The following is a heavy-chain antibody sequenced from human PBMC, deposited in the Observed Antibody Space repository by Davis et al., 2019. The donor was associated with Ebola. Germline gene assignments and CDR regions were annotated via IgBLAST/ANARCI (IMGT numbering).Heavy chain of an antibody. V-gene: IGHV1-2*02. J-gene: IGHJ6*03. CDR2: INPNSGGT. CDR3: ARISRVPAAKYYYYYYYMDV. CDR1: GYTFTSYG. D-gene: IGHD2-2*01. Sequence: ASVKVSCKASGYTFTSYGISWVRQAPGQGLEWMGWINPNSGGTNYAQKFQGRVTMTRDTSISTAYMELSRLRSDDTAVYYCARISRVPAAKYYYYYYYMDVWGKGTTVTVSS.